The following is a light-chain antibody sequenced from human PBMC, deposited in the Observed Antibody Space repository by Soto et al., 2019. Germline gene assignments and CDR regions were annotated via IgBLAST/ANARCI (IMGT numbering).Light chain of an antibody. CDR1: QSVSSK. CDR2: GAS. Sequence: TVMTQSPATLSVSPGARATLSCRASQSVSSKLAWYQQKPGQAPRLLTHGASNRATGIPARFSGAGSGTEFTLTISSLQPDDFATYYCQHYNSYSEAFGQGTKGDIK. V-gene: IGKV3-15*01. J-gene: IGKJ1*01. CDR3: QHYNSYSEA.